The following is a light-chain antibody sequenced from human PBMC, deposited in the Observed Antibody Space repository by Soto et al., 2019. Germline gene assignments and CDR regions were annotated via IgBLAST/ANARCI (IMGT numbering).Light chain of an antibody. CDR2: DAS. J-gene: IGKJ5*01. CDR1: QSVSSY. V-gene: IGKV3-11*01. Sequence: EIVLTQSPATLSLSPGERATLSCRASQSVSSYLAWYQQKPGQAPRLLIYDASNRATGIPARFSGSGSGTDFTLTIRSLEPEYFAVYYCKQRSNPPLTFGQGTRLEIK. CDR3: KQRSNPPLT.